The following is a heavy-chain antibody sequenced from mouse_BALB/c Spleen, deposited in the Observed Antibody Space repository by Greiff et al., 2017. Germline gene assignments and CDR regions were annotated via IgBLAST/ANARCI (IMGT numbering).Heavy chain of an antibody. CDR3: ARSYYGSSEGFAY. CDR1: GYTFTSYW. J-gene: IGHJ3*01. V-gene: IGHV1-7*01. D-gene: IGHD1-1*01. Sequence: QVQLQQSGAELAKPGASVKMSCKASGYTFTSYWMHWVKQRPGQGLEWIGYINPSTGYTEYNQKFKDKATLTADKSSSTAYMQLSSLTSEDSAVYYCARSYYGSSEGFAYWGQGTLVTVSA. CDR2: INPSTGYT.